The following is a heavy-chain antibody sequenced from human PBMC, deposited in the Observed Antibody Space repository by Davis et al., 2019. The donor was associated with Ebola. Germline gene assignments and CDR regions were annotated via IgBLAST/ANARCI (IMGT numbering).Heavy chain of an antibody. J-gene: IGHJ6*02. V-gene: IGHV3-48*02. CDR3: AREGIITSGMAV. CDR1: GFTVSTNT. Sequence: PGGSLRLSCAASGFTVSTNTMDWVRQAPGKGLEWVAYISPIRSSSITVYYADSVKGRFTVSRDNAKNSLYLQMNSLRDEDTAVYYCAREGIITSGMAVWGQGTTVIVSS. CDR2: ISPIRSSSITV. D-gene: IGHD1-14*01.